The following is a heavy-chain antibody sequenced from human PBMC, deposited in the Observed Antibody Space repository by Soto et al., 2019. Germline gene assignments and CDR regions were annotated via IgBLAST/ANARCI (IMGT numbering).Heavy chain of an antibody. V-gene: IGHV4-59*01. J-gene: IGHJ3*02. CDR2: VYSTGST. D-gene: IGHD3-22*01. CDR3: ARQSYYYDSSGYFDAFDI. CDR1: GAPIDGSF. Sequence: NPSETLSLTCTVSGAPIDGSFWSWIRQPPGKGLEWIGFVYSTGSTNYNPSLRSRVTISLDTSKKQFSLKPSSVTAADTAVYYCARQSYYYDSSGYFDAFDIWGQGAMVTVSS.